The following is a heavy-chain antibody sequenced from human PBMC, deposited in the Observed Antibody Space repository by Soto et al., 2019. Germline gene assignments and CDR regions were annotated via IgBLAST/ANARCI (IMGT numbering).Heavy chain of an antibody. V-gene: IGHV4-59*01. CDR1: GGSISTYY. CDR2: IYYSGTT. Sequence: SETLSLTCTVSGGSISTYYWSWIRQPPGKGLEWIGYIYYSGTTNYNSSLKSRVTISVDTSKNQFSLNLNSVTAADTAVYYCARGCGPATATTAXYFDSWGQGXPVT. CDR3: ARGCGPATATTAXYFDS. D-gene: IGHD4-17*01. J-gene: IGHJ4*02.